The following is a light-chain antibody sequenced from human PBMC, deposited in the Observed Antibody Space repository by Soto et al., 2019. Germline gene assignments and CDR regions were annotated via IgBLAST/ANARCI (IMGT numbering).Light chain of an antibody. CDR1: QSISSSY. Sequence: EIVLTQSPGTLYLSPWERATLSCRASQSISSSYLAWYQQKPGQAPRLLIYAASSRATGIPDRFSGSGSGTDFTLTISRLEPEDYALYYCQQYCSSSYTFGQGTQFEIK. V-gene: IGKV3-20*01. J-gene: IGKJ2*01. CDR3: QQYCSSSYT. CDR2: AAS.